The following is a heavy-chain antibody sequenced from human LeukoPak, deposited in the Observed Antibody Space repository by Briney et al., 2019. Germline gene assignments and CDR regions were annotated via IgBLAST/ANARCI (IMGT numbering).Heavy chain of an antibody. D-gene: IGHD3-10*01. Sequence: PGGSLRLSCAASGFTVSSNYMSWVRPAPGKGLEWVSVIYRGGITYYADSVKCRFTISRDNSKNTLYLQMNSLRAEDTAVYYCARVVAGLWFGELFFDYWGQGTLVTVSA. J-gene: IGHJ4*02. CDR2: IYRGGIT. CDR3: ARVVAGLWFGELFFDY. CDR1: GFTVSSNY. V-gene: IGHV3-66*01.